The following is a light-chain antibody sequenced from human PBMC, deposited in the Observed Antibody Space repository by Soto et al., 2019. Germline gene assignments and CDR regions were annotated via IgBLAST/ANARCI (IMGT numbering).Light chain of an antibody. J-gene: IGLJ1*01. Sequence: QSALTQPPSVSGSPGQSVTISCTGTSSDVGSYNRVSWYQQPPGTAPKFMIYEVSNRPSGISNRFSGSKSGNTASLTISGLQAEDEADYYCLSYTTSSTYVFGAGTKLTVL. V-gene: IGLV2-18*02. CDR1: SSDVGSYNR. CDR3: LSYTTSSTYV. CDR2: EVS.